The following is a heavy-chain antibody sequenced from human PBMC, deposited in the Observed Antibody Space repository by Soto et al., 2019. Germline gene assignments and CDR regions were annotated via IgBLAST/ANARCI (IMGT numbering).Heavy chain of an antibody. D-gene: IGHD2-2*01. CDR3: ARQYPKQLTTTYYYYYGMDV. Sequence: GGSLRLSCAASGFTFSSYAMHWVRQAPGKGLEWVAVISYDGSNKYYADSVKGRFTISRDNSKNTLYLQMNSLRAEDTAVYYCARQYPKQLTTTYYYYYGMDVWGQGTTVTVSS. CDR2: ISYDGSNK. V-gene: IGHV3-30-3*01. J-gene: IGHJ6*02. CDR1: GFTFSSYA.